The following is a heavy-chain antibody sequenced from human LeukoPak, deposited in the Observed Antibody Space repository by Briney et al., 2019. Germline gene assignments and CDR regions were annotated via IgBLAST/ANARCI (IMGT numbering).Heavy chain of an antibody. Sequence: PGGSLRLSCAASGFTLSDYWMSWVRRAPGKGLEWVANMDQDGSEENYVDSVKGRFTISRDDAKNSLYLQMSSLRAEDTAVYYCARESTEERPGCWGQGTLVTVSS. CDR2: MDQDGSEE. V-gene: IGHV3-7*01. D-gene: IGHD1-1*01. CDR1: GFTLSDYW. CDR3: ARESTEERPGC. J-gene: IGHJ4*02.